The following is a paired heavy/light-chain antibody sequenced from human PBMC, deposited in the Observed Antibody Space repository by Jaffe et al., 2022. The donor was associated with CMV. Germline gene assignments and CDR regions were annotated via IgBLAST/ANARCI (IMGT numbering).Heavy chain of an antibody. V-gene: IGHV4-59*01. CDR2: IYYTGST. Sequence: QVQLQESGPGLVKPSETLSLTCTVSGDSISGYYWSWIRQPPGKGLEWIGYIYYTGSTKFNPSLKSRVIISVDTSMNQFSLKMSSMTAADTAVYYCVRGNVWDWRFDLWGRGTLVTVSS. CDR1: GDSISGYY. D-gene: IGHD7-27*01. J-gene: IGHJ2*01. CDR3: VRGNVWDWRFDL.
Light chain of an antibody. CDR2: WAS. V-gene: IGKV4-1*01. CDR1: QSILYSPNNKNS. Sequence: DIVMTQSPDSLALSLGERATINCKSSQSILYSPNNKNSLAWYQQKPGQPPKLLIYWASTRESGVPARFSGSGSGTDFTLTISSLQAEDVAVYYCHQYYGSFTFGGGTKVEIK. CDR3: HQYYGSFT. J-gene: IGKJ4*01.